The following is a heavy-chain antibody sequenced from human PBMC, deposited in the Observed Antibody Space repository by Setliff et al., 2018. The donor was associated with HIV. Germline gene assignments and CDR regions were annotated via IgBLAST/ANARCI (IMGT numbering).Heavy chain of an antibody. CDR1: GDSISNYY. CDR3: ARQERYCTSADCYRYFNY. J-gene: IGHJ4*02. V-gene: IGHV4-4*09. CDR2: IYNSAST. Sequence: SETLSLTCTVSGDSISNYYWSWIRQPPGRGLEWIGYIYNSASTNYNPSLKSRVTISVDTSKNQFSLKLSSVTAADTAVYYCARQERYCTSADCYRYFNYWGQGTLVTVSS. D-gene: IGHD2-2*02.